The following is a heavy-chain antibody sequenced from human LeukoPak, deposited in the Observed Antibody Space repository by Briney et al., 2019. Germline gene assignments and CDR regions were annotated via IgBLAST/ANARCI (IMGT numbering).Heavy chain of an antibody. CDR3: ARDVQYCGGGSCYPLFDY. J-gene: IGHJ4*02. V-gene: IGHV4-59*01. D-gene: IGHD2-15*01. CDR1: GGSISSYY. CDR2: IYYSGST. Sequence: SETLSLTCTVSGGSISSYYWSWIRQPPGKGLEWIGYIYYSGSTNYNPSLKSRVTISVDTSKNQFSLKLSSVTAADTAVYYCARDVQYCGGGSCYPLFDYWGQGTLVTVSS.